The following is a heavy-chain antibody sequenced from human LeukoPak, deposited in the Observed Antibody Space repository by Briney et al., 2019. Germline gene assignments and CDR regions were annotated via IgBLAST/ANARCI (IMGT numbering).Heavy chain of an antibody. Sequence: PSETLSLTCTVSGGSISSYYWSWIRQPPGKGLEWIGYIYYSGSTNYNPSLKSRVTISVDTSKNQFSLKLSSVTAADTAVYYCASLNSSGYYFAGLDAFDIWGQGTMATVSS. CDR2: IYYSGST. D-gene: IGHD3-22*01. J-gene: IGHJ3*02. V-gene: IGHV4-59*01. CDR3: ASLNSSGYYFAGLDAFDI. CDR1: GGSISSYY.